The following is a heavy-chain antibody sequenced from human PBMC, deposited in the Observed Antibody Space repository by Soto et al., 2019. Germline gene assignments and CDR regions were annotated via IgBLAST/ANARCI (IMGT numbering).Heavy chain of an antibody. D-gene: IGHD3-16*02. Sequence: PSETLSLTCTVSGGSISSGGYYWSWIRQHPGKGLEWIGYIYYSGSTYYNPSLKSRVTISVDTSKNQFSLKLSSVTAADTAVYYCARDHYDYVWGSYRLGYYYGMDVWGQGTTVTVSS. CDR1: GGSISSGGYY. CDR2: IYYSGST. CDR3: ARDHYDYVWGSYRLGYYYGMDV. J-gene: IGHJ6*02. V-gene: IGHV4-31*03.